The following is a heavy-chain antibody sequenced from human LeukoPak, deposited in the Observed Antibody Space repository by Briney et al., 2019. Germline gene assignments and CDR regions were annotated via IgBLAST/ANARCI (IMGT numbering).Heavy chain of an antibody. V-gene: IGHV1-2*02. D-gene: IGHD3-10*01. J-gene: IGHJ6*02. CDR1: GYTFTSYD. Sequence: ASVKVSCKASGYTFTSYDINWVRQAPGQGLEWMGWINPNSGGTNYAQKFQGRVTMTRDTSISTAYMELSRLRSDDTAVYYCARGAPLLLWFGELSYYYYYGMDVWGQGTTVTVSS. CDR3: ARGAPLLLWFGELSYYYYYGMDV. CDR2: INPNSGGT.